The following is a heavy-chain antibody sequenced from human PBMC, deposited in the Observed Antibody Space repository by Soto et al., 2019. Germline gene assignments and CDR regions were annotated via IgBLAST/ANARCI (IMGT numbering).Heavy chain of an antibody. J-gene: IGHJ4*02. D-gene: IGHD4-17*01. CDR1: GFTFSSYA. CDR2: ISGSGGST. Sequence: EVQLLESGGGLVQPGGSLRLSCAASGFTFSSYAMSWVRQAPGKGLEWVSAISGSGGSTYYADSVKGRFTISRDNSKNTLYLQMNSLRAEDTAVYYCASRTTVTTWGDYCGQGTLVTVSS. V-gene: IGHV3-23*01. CDR3: ASRTTVTTWGDY.